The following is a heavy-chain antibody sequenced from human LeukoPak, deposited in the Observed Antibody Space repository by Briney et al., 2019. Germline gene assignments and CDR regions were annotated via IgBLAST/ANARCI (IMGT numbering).Heavy chain of an antibody. D-gene: IGHD3-22*01. J-gene: IGHJ1*01. Sequence: QSGGSLRLSCAASGFTFSSFAMTWVRQAPGKGLEWVSVISGSGGRTYYADSVKGRFTLSRDNSNNTPSLEMSSLRAEDTAVYYCAREGTYYDSSGYYVSWGQGTLVTVSS. CDR2: ISGSGGRT. V-gene: IGHV3-23*01. CDR1: GFTFSSFA. CDR3: AREGTYYDSSGYYVS.